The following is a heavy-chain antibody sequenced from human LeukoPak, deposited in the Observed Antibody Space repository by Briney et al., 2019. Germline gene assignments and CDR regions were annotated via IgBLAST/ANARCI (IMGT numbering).Heavy chain of an antibody. J-gene: IGHJ4*02. D-gene: IGHD3-3*01. CDR2: INPNSGGT. CDR1: GYTFTGYY. CDR3: ARSADYDFWSGYYTHPDYFDY. Sequence: ASVKVSCKASGYTFTGYYMHWVRQAPGQGLEWMGRINPNSGGTNYAQKFQGRVTMTRDTSISTAYMELSRLRSEDTAVYYCARSADYDFWSGYYTHPDYFDYWGQGTLVTVSS. V-gene: IGHV1-2*06.